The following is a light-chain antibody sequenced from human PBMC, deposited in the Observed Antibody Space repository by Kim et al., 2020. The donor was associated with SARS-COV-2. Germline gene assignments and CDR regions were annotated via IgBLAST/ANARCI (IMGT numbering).Light chain of an antibody. J-gene: IGKJ3*01. CDR2: DSS. CDR1: QGFISY. V-gene: IGKV1-9*01. CDR3: QDLGT. Sequence: SFLSASVGDRVTITCRARQGFISYLAWYQQKPGKAPKLLMYDSSTLQSGVPARFSGSGSGTESTLTISSLQPEDFATYYCQDLGTFGPGTKVDIK.